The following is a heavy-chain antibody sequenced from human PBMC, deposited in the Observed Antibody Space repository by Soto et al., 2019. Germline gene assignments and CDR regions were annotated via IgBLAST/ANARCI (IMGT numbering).Heavy chain of an antibody. Sequence: SETLSLTCAAYGGSFSGYYWTWIRQPPWTGLEWIGEINHSGSTNYNPSLKSRVTISVDTSKNQFSLKLTSVTAADTAVYYCARGWYDILTGYYISSYWFDPWGQGTLVT. V-gene: IGHV4-34*01. D-gene: IGHD3-9*01. J-gene: IGHJ5*02. CDR3: ARGWYDILTGYYISSYWFDP. CDR2: INHSGST. CDR1: GGSFSGYY.